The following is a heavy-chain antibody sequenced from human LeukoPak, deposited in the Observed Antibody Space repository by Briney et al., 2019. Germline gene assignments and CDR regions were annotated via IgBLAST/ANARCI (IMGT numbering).Heavy chain of an antibody. CDR1: GFTFSSYS. J-gene: IGHJ4*02. D-gene: IGHD3-10*01. V-gene: IGHV3-48*01. Sequence: GGSLRLSCAASGFTFSSYSMNWVRQAPGKGLEWVSYISSSSSTIYYADSVKGRFTISRDDAKNSLYLQMNSLRAEDTAVYYCARENYASGSYGDYWGQGTLVTVSS. CDR2: ISSSSSTI. CDR3: ARENYASGSYGDY.